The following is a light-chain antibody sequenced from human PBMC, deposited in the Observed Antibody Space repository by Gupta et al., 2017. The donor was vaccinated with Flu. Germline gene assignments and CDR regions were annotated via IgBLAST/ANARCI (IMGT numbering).Light chain of an antibody. CDR1: SSDVGNYNY. CDR2: EVN. V-gene: IGLV2-14*01. Sequence: QSALTQPASVSGSPGQSITTSCTGTSSDVGNYNYVSWYQQHPGKPPILMIYEVNKRPSGVSNRFFGSKSGNTASLTICGRQEEDEADYYCSSSASSSTFLFGGGTRVTVL. J-gene: IGLJ2*01. CDR3: SSSASSSTFL.